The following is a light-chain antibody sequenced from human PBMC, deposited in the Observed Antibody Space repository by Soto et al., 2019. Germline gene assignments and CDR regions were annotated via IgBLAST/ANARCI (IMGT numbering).Light chain of an antibody. CDR3: QQYNQWPPLT. CDR2: DTS. CDR1: QRVSRD. V-gene: IGKV3D-15*01. Sequence: EIVMTQSPAALSVSPGERVTLSCRASQRVSRDLAWYQQKPGQAPRLLIYDTSTRATGVPARFSGRGSGTEFTLTISDLQSEDFAVYYCQQYNQWPPLTFGGGTKVEI. J-gene: IGKJ4*01.